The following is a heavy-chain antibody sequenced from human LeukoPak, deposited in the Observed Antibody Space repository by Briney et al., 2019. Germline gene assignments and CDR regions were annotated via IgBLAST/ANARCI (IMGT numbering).Heavy chain of an antibody. J-gene: IGHJ5*02. CDR2: IYNSGNT. Sequence: SQTLSLTCSVSGASISNGGYYWSWIRQHPGKGVEWIGNIYNSGNTYYNPSLKRRITITVDTSKNQFSLKLRSVTAADTAVYYCAVYVDYGFDPWGQGTLVTVSS. CDR1: GASISNGGYY. D-gene: IGHD4-17*01. V-gene: IGHV4-31*03. CDR3: AVYVDYGFDP.